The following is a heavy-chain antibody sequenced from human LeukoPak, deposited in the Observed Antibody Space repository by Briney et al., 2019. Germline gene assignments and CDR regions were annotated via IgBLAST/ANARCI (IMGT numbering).Heavy chain of an antibody. CDR1: GFTFSSYS. J-gene: IGHJ4*02. CDR3: AREGDSSGYYPAATACLDY. CDR2: ISSSSSYI. Sequence: GGSLRLSCAASGFTFSSYSMNWVRQAPGKGLEWVSSISSSSSYIYYADSVKGRFTISRDNAKSSLYLQMNSLRAEDTAVYYCAREGDSSGYYPAATACLDYWGQGTLVTVSS. D-gene: IGHD3-22*01. V-gene: IGHV3-21*01.